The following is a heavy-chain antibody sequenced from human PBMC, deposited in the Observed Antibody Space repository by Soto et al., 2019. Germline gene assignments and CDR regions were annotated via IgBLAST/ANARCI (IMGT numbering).Heavy chain of an antibody. V-gene: IGHV5-51*01. CDR1: GYSFTSYW. CDR3: ATPSSDSTYYYYGMDV. CDR2: IYPGDSDT. D-gene: IGHD6-6*01. J-gene: IGHJ6*02. Sequence: GESLKISCKGSGYSFTSYWIGWVRQMPGKGLEWMGIIYPGDSDTRYSPSFQGQVTISADKSISTAYLQWSSLKASDTAIYYCATPSSDSTYYYYGMDVWGQGTTVTVSS.